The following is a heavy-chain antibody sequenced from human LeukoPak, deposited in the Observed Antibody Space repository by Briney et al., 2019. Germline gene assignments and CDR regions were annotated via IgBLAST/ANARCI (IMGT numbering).Heavy chain of an antibody. CDR3: AKDAWAMDKSSWFDP. J-gene: IGHJ5*02. CDR2: IWYDGSNK. CDR1: GFTFSSYG. Sequence: QPGGSLRLSCAASGFTFSSYGMHWVRQAPGKGLEWVAVIWYDGSNKYYADSVKGRFTISRDNSKNTLYLQMNSLRAEDTAVYYCAKDAWAMDKSSWFDPWGQGTLVTVSS. V-gene: IGHV3-33*06. D-gene: IGHD5-18*01.